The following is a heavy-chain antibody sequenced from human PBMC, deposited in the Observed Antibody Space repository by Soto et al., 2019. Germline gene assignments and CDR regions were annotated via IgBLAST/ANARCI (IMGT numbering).Heavy chain of an antibody. CDR1: GNTFTDYY. J-gene: IGHJ5*02. CDR2: INPNSGDT. CDR3: ARGGSLLLSPFDP. V-gene: IGHV1-2*02. Sequence: ASVKVSCKASGNTFTDYYMYWVRQAPGQGLEWMGWINPNSGDTNYAEKFQGRVTMTRDTSINTAYMELSRLRSDDTAVYYCARGGSLLLSPFDPWGQGTLVTVSS. D-gene: IGHD2-21*01.